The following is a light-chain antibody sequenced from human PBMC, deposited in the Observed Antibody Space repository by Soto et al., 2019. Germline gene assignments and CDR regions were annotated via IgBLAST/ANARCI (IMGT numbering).Light chain of an antibody. Sequence: EIVLTQSPGTLSVSPGDRVTLFCWASQSISINLAWYQHKPGQATRLLIHGASTRATGVPARISGSGSGTEFTLTISSLQSEDFAVYYCQQFRNWPWTFGQGTKVEVK. V-gene: IGKV3D-15*01. CDR1: QSISIN. CDR3: QQFRNWPWT. J-gene: IGKJ1*01. CDR2: GAS.